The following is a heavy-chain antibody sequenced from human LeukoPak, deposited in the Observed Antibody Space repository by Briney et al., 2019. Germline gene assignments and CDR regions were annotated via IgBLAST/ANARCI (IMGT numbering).Heavy chain of an antibody. CDR3: ARAGQERTYYDFWSGYFFGGPYYFDY. D-gene: IGHD3-3*01. J-gene: IGHJ4*02. CDR2: INHSGST. CDR1: GGSFSGYY. Sequence: SETLSLTCAVYGGSFSGYYWSWIRQPPGKGLEWIGEINHSGSTNYNPSLKSRVTISVDTSKNQFSLKLSSVTAADTAVYYCARAGQERTYYDFWSGYFFGGPYYFDYWGQGTLVTVSS. V-gene: IGHV4-34*01.